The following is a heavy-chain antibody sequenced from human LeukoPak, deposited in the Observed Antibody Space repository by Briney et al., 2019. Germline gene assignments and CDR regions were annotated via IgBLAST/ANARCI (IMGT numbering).Heavy chain of an antibody. CDR3: ARGDGLWFGELLIY. CDR1: DYSINSGYY. CDR2: IYHSGST. J-gene: IGHJ4*02. D-gene: IGHD3-10*01. Sequence: SETLSLTCTVSDYSINSGYYWDWIRQPPGKGLEWIGSIYHSGSTYYNPSLKSRVTISMDTSKNQFSLKLTSVTAADTAVYYCARGDGLWFGELLIYWGQGALVTVSS. V-gene: IGHV4-38-2*02.